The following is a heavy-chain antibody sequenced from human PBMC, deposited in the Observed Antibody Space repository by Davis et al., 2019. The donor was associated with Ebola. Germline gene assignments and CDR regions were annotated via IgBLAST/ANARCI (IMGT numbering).Heavy chain of an antibody. V-gene: IGHV1-3*01. CDR2: INAGNGNT. J-gene: IGHJ5*02. D-gene: IGHD3-10*01. CDR1: GYTFTSYA. CDR3: ARDGRFRDRSWFDP. Sequence: AASVKVSCKASGYTFTSYAMHWVRQAPGQRLEWMGWINAGNGNTKYSQKFQGRVTITRDTSASTAYMELSGLRSEDTAVYYCARDGRFRDRSWFDPWGQGTLVTVSS.